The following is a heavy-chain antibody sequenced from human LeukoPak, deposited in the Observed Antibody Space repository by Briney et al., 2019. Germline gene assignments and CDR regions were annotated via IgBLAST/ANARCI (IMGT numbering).Heavy chain of an antibody. CDR3: ARSGYTSGQFDP. V-gene: IGHV4-30-2*01. D-gene: IGHD6-19*01. Sequence: KPSETLSLTCTVSGGSISSGGYYWSWIRRPPGKGLEWIGYIYHSGTTYSNPSLKSRVTISVDRSKNQFSLKLSSVTAADTAVYYCARSGYTSGQFDPWGQGTLVTVSS. CDR2: IYHSGTT. CDR1: GGSISSGGYY. J-gene: IGHJ5*02.